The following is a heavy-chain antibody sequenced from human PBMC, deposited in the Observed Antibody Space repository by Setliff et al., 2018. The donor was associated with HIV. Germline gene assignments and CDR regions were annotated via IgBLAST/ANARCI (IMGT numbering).Heavy chain of an antibody. Sequence: SETLSLTCTVSGYSISSGYYWGWIRQPPGKGLEWIGSIYYSGRTYYNTSLKSRVTISVDTSKNQFSLKLSSVTAADTAVYYCAGVGWDYYDSSGVGEFDYWGQGTLVTVSS. CDR1: GYSISSGYY. J-gene: IGHJ4*02. CDR3: AGVGWDYYDSSGVGEFDY. CDR2: IYYSGRT. V-gene: IGHV4-38-2*02. D-gene: IGHD3-22*01.